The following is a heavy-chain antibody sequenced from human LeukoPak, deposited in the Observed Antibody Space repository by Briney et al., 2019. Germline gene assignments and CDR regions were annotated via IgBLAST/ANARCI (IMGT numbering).Heavy chain of an antibody. D-gene: IGHD3-10*01. J-gene: IGHJ5*02. CDR3: ARDSMVQGVGDGYNWFDP. CDR2: IYTSGST. V-gene: IGHV4-4*07. Sequence: PSETLSLTCTVSGGSISSYCWSWIRQPAGKGLEWIGRIYTSGSTNYNPSLKSRVTMSVDTSKNQFSLKLSSVTAADTAVYYCARDSMVQGVGDGYNWFDPWGQGTLVTVSS. CDR1: GGSISSYC.